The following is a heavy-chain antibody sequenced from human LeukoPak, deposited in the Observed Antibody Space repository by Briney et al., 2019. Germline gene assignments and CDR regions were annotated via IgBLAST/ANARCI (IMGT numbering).Heavy chain of an antibody. D-gene: IGHD3-22*01. CDR2: FSYSGTT. Sequence: SETLSLNCTVSGASIGISFWSWIRQTPGEGLEWIGHFSYSGTTNYNPSLKSRVTISVDTSKNHFSLKVTSVTAADTAMYYCARGHDSGAHYSSHFDLWGRGTLVTVSS. J-gene: IGHJ2*01. V-gene: IGHV4-59*01. CDR3: ARGHDSGAHYSSHFDL. CDR1: GASIGISF.